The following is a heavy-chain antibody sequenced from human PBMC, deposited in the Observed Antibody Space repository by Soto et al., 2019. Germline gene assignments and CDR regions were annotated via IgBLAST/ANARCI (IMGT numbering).Heavy chain of an antibody. CDR1: RFTFSDYY. D-gene: IGHD1-26*01. CDR3: ARGGGGYGPYYYYGVDV. J-gene: IGHJ6*02. CDR2: ISSSSSYT. Sequence: GGSLSLSCAASRFTFSDYYMCWIRQAPGKGLEWVSSISSSSSYTNYADSVKGRFTISRDNAKNSLYLQMNSLRAEDTAVYYCARGGGGYGPYYYYGVDVWGQGTTVTVSS. V-gene: IGHV3-11*06.